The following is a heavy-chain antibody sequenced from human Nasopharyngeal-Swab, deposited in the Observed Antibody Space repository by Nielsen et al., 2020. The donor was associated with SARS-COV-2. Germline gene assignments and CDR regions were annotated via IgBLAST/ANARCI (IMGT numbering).Heavy chain of an antibody. CDR2: IIPILGIA. V-gene: IGHV1-69*04. D-gene: IGHD5-12*01. CDR3: AREGSGYDLWY. CDR1: GVTFSSYA. Sequence: KVSCKASGVTFSSYAISWVRPAPGQGLEWMGRIIPILGIANHAQKFQGRVTITADKSTSTAYMELSSLRSEDTAVYYCAREGSGYDLWYWGQGTLVTVSS. J-gene: IGHJ4*02.